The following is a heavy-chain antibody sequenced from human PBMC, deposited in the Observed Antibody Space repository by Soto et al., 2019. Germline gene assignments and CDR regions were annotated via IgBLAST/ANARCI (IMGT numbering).Heavy chain of an antibody. CDR2: INNDASIT. Sequence: EVKLVESGGGLVQPGGSLRLSCAASGFTFSNYWMNWVRQVPGKGLVWVSRINNDASITTYADSVKGRFTISRDNAKSTLYLQMDSLRAEDTAVYYCVRIEAGWGQGTLVTVSS. J-gene: IGHJ4*02. V-gene: IGHV3-74*01. CDR1: GFTFSNYW. CDR3: VRIEAG.